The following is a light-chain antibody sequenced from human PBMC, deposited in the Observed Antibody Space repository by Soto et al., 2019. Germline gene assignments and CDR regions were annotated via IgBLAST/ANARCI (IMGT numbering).Light chain of an antibody. Sequence: YELTQPPSVSVAPGQTARITCGGNNSGSKSVHWYQQKPGQAPVLVVYDDSDRPSGIPERFSGSKSGNTATLTISRVEVGDEADYFCQVWDPSSDPNYVFGTGTKVTVL. CDR2: DDS. J-gene: IGLJ1*01. V-gene: IGLV3-21*02. CDR1: NSGSKS. CDR3: QVWDPSSDPNYV.